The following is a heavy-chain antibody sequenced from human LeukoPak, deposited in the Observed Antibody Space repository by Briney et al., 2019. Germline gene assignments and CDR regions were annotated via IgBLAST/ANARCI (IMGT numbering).Heavy chain of an antibody. CDR2: IYTSGST. Sequence: SETLSLTCTVSGGSISSYYWSWIRQPAGKGLEWIGRIYTSGSTNYKPSLKSRVTMSVDTSKNQFSLKLSSVTAADTAVYYCASIRPKQYCSSTSCYPSNWFDPWGQGTLVTVSS. CDR1: GGSISSYY. V-gene: IGHV4-4*07. CDR3: ASIRPKQYCSSTSCYPSNWFDP. D-gene: IGHD2-2*01. J-gene: IGHJ5*02.